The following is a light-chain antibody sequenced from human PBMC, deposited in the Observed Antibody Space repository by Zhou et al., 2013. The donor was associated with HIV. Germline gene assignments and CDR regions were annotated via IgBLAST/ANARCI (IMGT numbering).Light chain of an antibody. CDR3: QQYNNWQYT. J-gene: IGKJ2*01. V-gene: IGKV3-15*01. Sequence: EVVMTQSPATLSVSPGERVTLSCRASQSVSSNLAWYQQKPGQAPRLLIYRASTRATGIPARFSGSGSGTEFTLTISNMLSEDFAVYYCQQYNNWQYTFGQGTK. CDR2: RAS. CDR1: QSVSSN.